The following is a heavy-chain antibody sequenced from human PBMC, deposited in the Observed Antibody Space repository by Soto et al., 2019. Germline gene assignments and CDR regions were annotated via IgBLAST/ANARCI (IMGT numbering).Heavy chain of an antibody. V-gene: IGHV3-23*01. J-gene: IGHJ4*02. CDR1: GFTFSSYA. Sequence: EVQLLESGGGLVQPGGSLRLSCAASGFTFSSYAMSWVRQAPGKGLEWVSAISGSGGSTYYADSVKGRFPISRDNSKNTLYLQMNSLRAEDTAVYYCAKSRAALTGYSNGPDYWGQGTLVTVSS. CDR3: AKSRAALTGYSNGPDY. CDR2: ISGSGGST. D-gene: IGHD3-9*01.